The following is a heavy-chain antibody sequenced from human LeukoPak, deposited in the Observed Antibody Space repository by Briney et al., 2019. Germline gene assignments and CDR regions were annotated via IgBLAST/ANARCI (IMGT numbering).Heavy chain of an antibody. V-gene: IGHV1-58*02. J-gene: IGHJ4*02. D-gene: IGHD6-19*01. Sequence: SVKVSCKASGFTFTSSAMQWVRQARGQRLEWIGWIVVGSGNTNYAQKFQERVTITRDMSTSTACMELSSLRSEDTAVYYCATSIAVAGSLDYWGQGTLVTVSS. CDR1: GFTFTSSA. CDR2: IVVGSGNT. CDR3: ATSIAVAGSLDY.